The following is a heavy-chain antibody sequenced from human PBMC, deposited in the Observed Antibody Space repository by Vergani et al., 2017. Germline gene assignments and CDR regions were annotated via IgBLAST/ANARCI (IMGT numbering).Heavy chain of an antibody. CDR3: ARGTGPSAL. Sequence: QLQLQESGSGLVKPSQTLSLTCAVYGGSFSGYYWSWIRQPPGKGLEWIGEINHSGSTNYNPSLKSRVTISVDTSKNQFSLKLSSVTAADTAVYYCARGTGPSALWGQGTLVTVSS. J-gene: IGHJ4*02. CDR2: INHSGST. V-gene: IGHV4-34*09. CDR1: GGSFSGYY. D-gene: IGHD1-14*01.